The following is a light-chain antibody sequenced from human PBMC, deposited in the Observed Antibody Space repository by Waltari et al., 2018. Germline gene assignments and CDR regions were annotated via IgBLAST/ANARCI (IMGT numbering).Light chain of an antibody. CDR2: QAN. CDR3: QTWDSGSYVV. V-gene: IGLV3-1*01. CDR1: NLESKF. J-gene: IGLJ2*01. Sequence: SYELTQPPSLSVSPGQTASITCSGDNLESKFTYWYQQKPGQSPVLVLYQANKRPSGIPVRFSGSNSGSTATLIISGGQAMDEADYYCQTWDSGSYVVFGGGTKLTVL.